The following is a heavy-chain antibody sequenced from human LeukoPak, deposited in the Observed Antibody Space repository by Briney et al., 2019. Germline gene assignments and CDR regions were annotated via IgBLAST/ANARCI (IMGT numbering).Heavy chain of an antibody. CDR2: IIPIFGTA. Sequence: SVKVSCKASGGTFSSYAISWVRQAPGQGLEWMGGIIPIFGTANYAQKFQGRVTITADESTSTAYMELSSLRSEDTAVYYCAAGTYDSSGLIDYWGQGTLVTVSS. J-gene: IGHJ4*02. D-gene: IGHD3-22*01. CDR3: AAGTYDSSGLIDY. V-gene: IGHV1-69*01. CDR1: GGTFSSYA.